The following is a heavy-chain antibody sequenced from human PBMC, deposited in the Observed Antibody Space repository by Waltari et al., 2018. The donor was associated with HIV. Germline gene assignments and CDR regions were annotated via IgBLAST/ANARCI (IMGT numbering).Heavy chain of an antibody. D-gene: IGHD3-10*01. CDR1: GYTFTSSA. CDR3: AVCFGYYGSGSRAWYYGMDV. Sequence: QVQLVQSGAEVTKPGALVKVSCKASGYTFTSSAISWVRKAPGQGLEWLGWSSAYNGNTNYAQKLQGRVTMTTDTSTSTAYMELRSLRSDDTAVYYCAVCFGYYGSGSRAWYYGMDVWGQGTTVTVSS. CDR2: SSAYNGNT. V-gene: IGHV1-18*01. J-gene: IGHJ6*02.